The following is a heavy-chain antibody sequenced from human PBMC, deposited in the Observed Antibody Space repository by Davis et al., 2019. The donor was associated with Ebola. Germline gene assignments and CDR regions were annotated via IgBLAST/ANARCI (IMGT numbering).Heavy chain of an antibody. Sequence: PGGSLRLSCAVYGGSFSGYYWSWIRQPPGKGLEWIGEINHSGSTNYNPSLKSRVTMSVDTSKNQFSLKLSSVTAADTAVYYCARDRHGDYGDFYWYFDLWGRGTLVTVSS. J-gene: IGHJ2*01. D-gene: IGHD4-17*01. CDR2: INHSGST. CDR3: ARDRHGDYGDFYWYFDL. V-gene: IGHV4-34*01. CDR1: GGSFSGYY.